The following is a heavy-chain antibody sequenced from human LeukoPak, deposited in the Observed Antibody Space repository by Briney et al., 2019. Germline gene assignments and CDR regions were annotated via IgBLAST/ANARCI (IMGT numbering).Heavy chain of an antibody. D-gene: IGHD5-24*01. J-gene: IGHJ5*02. CDR2: ISSSGRTI. CDR1: GFTFSDYY. V-gene: IGHV3-11*04. Sequence: GGSLRLSCAASGFTFSDYYMTWIRQTPGKGLEWVSYISSSGRTIYYADSVRGRFTISRDNAKNSLYLKMNSLRAEDTAVYYCARDNSVRDEAWWFNPWGQGTLVTVSS. CDR3: ARDNSVRDEAWWFNP.